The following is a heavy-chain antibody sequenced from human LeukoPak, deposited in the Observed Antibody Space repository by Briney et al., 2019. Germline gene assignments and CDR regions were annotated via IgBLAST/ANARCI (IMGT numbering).Heavy chain of an antibody. D-gene: IGHD4-17*01. CDR1: GFTFSNYE. CDR3: ARIRTTVTTSDY. CDR2: ISSSGSTI. J-gene: IGHJ4*02. V-gene: IGHV3-48*03. Sequence: PGGSLRLSCAASGFTFSNYEMNWVRQAPGKGLEWVSYISSSGSTIYYADSLEGRFTISRDNSKNSLYLQMNSLRAEDTAVYYCARIRTTVTTSDYWGQGTLVTVSS.